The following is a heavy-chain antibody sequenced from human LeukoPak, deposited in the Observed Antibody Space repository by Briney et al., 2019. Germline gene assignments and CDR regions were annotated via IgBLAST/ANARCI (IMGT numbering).Heavy chain of an antibody. CDR3: ARPSGHTYCGGDCYPNDAFDI. CDR2: INPNSGGT. CDR1: GYTFTGYY. J-gene: IGHJ3*02. D-gene: IGHD2-21*02. V-gene: IGHV1-2*02. Sequence: ASVKVSCKASGYTFTGYYMHWVRQAPGQGLEWMGWINPNSGGTNCAQKFQGRVTMTRDTSISTAYMELSRLRSDDTAVYYCARPSGHTYCGGDCYPNDAFDIWGQGTMVTVSS.